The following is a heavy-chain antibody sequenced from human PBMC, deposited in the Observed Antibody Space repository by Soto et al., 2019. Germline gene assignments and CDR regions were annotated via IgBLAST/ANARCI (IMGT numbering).Heavy chain of an antibody. Sequence: QVQLVESGGGVVEPGRSLRLSCAASGFTFSIYGMHWVHQAPGKGLEWVAVISYDGSDKYYGDSVKGRFTISRDNSKNTLYLQMNSLRTEDTAIYYCAKDDYGDQGGFDYWGQGTLVSVSS. D-gene: IGHD4-17*01. CDR3: AKDDYGDQGGFDY. J-gene: IGHJ4*02. CDR2: ISYDGSDK. V-gene: IGHV3-30*18. CDR1: GFTFSIYG.